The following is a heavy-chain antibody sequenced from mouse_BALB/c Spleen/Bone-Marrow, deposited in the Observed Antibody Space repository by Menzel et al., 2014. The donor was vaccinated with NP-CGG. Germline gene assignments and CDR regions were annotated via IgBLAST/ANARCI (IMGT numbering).Heavy chain of an antibody. CDR2: IDPANGNT. Sequence: HWVKQRPEQGLEWIGRIDPANGNTRYDPKFQGKATITADTSSNTAYLQLSSLTSEDTAVYYCARGGNYGWFAYWGQGTLVTVSA. D-gene: IGHD2-1*01. J-gene: IGHJ3*01. V-gene: IGHV14-3*02. CDR3: ARGGNYGWFAY.